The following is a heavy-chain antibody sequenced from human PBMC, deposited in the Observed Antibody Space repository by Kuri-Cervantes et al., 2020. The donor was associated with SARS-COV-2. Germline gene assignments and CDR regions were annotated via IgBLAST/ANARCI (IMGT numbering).Heavy chain of an antibody. CDR3: ARARGPDAFDI. CDR2: IKSKTDGGTT. Sequence: GESLKISCAASGFTFSNAWMSWVRQAPGKGLEWVGRIKSKTDGGTTDYAAPVKGRFTISRDNSKNTLYLQMNSLRAEDTAVYYCARARGPDAFDIWGRGTMVTVSS. J-gene: IGHJ3*02. V-gene: IGHV3-15*01. CDR1: GFTFSNAW.